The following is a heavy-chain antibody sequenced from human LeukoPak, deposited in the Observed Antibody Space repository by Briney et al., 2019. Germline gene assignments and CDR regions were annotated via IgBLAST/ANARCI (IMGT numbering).Heavy chain of an antibody. CDR1: GFTFSDYW. D-gene: IGHD3-16*01. V-gene: IGHV3-7*01. CDR2: IKQDGSAK. CDR3: ARDHGGATRLEY. J-gene: IGHJ4*02. Sequence: GGSLRLSCAASGFTFSDYWMSWVRQAPGEGLEWVANIKQDGSAKNYVDSVKGRFTISRDNAKKSLYLQMNSLRAEDTAVYYCARDHGGATRLEYWGQGTLVTVSS.